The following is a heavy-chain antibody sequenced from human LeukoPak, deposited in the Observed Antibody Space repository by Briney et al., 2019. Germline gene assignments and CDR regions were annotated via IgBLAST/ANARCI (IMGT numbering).Heavy chain of an antibody. CDR3: AKSGSYAPVFDY. CDR1: GFTFSSYG. V-gene: IGHV3-30*18. J-gene: IGHJ4*02. Sequence: GRSLRLSCAASGFTFSSYGMHWVRQAPGKGLEWVAVISYDGSNKYYADSVKGRFTISRDNPKNTLYLQMNSLRAEDTAVYYCAKSGSYAPVFDYWGQGTLVTVSS. D-gene: IGHD1-26*01. CDR2: ISYDGSNK.